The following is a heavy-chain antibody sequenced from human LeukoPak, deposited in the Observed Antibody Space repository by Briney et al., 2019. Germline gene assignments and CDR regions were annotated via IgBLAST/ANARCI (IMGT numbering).Heavy chain of an antibody. CDR1: GFTVSTNY. CDR3: ARDYPYYYDGSGYYSFDY. V-gene: IGHV3-66*01. J-gene: IGHJ4*02. CDR2: IYSGGST. Sequence: GGSLRLSCAASGFTVSTNYMSWVRQAPGKGLEWVSVIYSGGSTCYADSVKGRFTISRDNSKNTLYLQMNSLRAEDTAVYYCARDYPYYYDGSGYYSFDYWGQGTLVTVSS. D-gene: IGHD3-22*01.